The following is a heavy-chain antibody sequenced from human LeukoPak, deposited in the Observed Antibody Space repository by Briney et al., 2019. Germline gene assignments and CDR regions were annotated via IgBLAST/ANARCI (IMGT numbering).Heavy chain of an antibody. V-gene: IGHV1-46*01. J-gene: IGHJ4*02. CDR3: ARVEMAQAFDY. CDR2: INPSGGST. D-gene: IGHD5-24*01. CDR1: GYTFTSYY. Sequence: ASVKVSCKASGYTFTSYYMHWVRQAPGQGLEWMGIINPSGGSTSYAQKFQGRVTMTRDTSTGTVYMELSSLRSEDTAVYYCARVEMAQAFDYWGQGTLVTVSS.